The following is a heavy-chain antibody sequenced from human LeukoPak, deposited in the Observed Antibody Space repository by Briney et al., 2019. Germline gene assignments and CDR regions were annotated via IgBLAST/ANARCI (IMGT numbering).Heavy chain of an antibody. CDR3: ARGRTGYYYGSNLRHYFAY. CDR1: GGSFSGYY. CDR2: INHSGST. J-gene: IGHJ4*02. D-gene: IGHD3-10*01. Sequence: TSETLSLTCAVYGGSFSGYYWSWIRQPPGKGLERIGEINHSGSTNYNPSLKSRVTISVDTSKNQFSLKLSSVTAADTAVYYCARGRTGYYYGSNLRHYFAYWGQGTLVTVSS. V-gene: IGHV4-34*01.